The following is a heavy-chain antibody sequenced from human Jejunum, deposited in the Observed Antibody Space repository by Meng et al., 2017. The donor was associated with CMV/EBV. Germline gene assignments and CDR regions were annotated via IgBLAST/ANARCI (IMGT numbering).Heavy chain of an antibody. D-gene: IGHD3-9*01. CDR3: AKGSGYYGLLTGLMPDY. CDR1: GFTFSCFD. Sequence: EGQILDVGGCFIHPGGFLKLSGRASGFTFSCFDMNWVRQAPGKGCECVSCICGSCGSTNHADSVQGRFTIPRDNYKNTLYLQMNSLRAKDTAVYYCAKGSGYYGLLTGLMPDYWGQGTLVTVSS. J-gene: IGHJ4*02. V-gene: IGHV3-23*01. CDR2: ICGSCGST.